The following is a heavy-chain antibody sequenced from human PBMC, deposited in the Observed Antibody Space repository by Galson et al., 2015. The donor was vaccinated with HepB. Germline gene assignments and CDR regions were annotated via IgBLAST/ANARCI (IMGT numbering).Heavy chain of an antibody. J-gene: IGHJ4*02. Sequence: SLRLSCAASGFTFSSYRMSWVRQAPGKGLEWVANLKQDGSEKHYVDSVKGRFTISRDNIENSLYLQMNSLRAEDTAVYHCAKWRDTYCSTTRCYSSLDYWGQGTLVTVSS. CDR1: GFTFSSYR. D-gene: IGHD2-2*01. CDR3: AKWRDTYCSTTRCYSSLDY. CDR2: LKQDGSEK. V-gene: IGHV3-7*03.